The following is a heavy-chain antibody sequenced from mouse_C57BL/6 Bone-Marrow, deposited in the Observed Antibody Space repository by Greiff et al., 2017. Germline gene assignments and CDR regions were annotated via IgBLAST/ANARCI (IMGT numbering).Heavy chain of an antibody. CDR3: ARDYYGSSYAMDY. D-gene: IGHD1-1*01. J-gene: IGHJ4*01. CDR2: ISSGSSTI. CDR1: GFTFSDYG. V-gene: IGHV5-17*01. Sequence: EVKVVESGGGLVKPGGSLKLSCAASGFTFSDYGMHWVRQAPEKGLEWVAYISSGSSTIYYADTVKGRFTISRDNAKNTLFLQMTSLRSEDTAMYYCARDYYGSSYAMDYWGQGTSGTVSS.